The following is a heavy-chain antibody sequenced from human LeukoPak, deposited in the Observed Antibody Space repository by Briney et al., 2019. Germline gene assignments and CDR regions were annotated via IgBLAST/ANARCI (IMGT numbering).Heavy chain of an antibody. Sequence: GGSLRLSCAASGFTFSSYGMHWVRQAPGKGLEWVAVISYDGSNKYYADSVKGRFTISRDNSKNTLYPQMNSLRAEDTAVYYCAKERVGSSWYWYYYGMDVWGQGTTVTVSS. D-gene: IGHD6-13*01. V-gene: IGHV3-30*18. CDR1: GFTFSSYG. CDR3: AKERVGSSWYWYYYGMDV. J-gene: IGHJ6*02. CDR2: ISYDGSNK.